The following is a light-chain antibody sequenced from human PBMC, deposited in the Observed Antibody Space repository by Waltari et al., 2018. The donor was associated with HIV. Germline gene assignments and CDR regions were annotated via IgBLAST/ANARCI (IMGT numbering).Light chain of an antibody. CDR2: KDR. J-gene: IGLJ2*01. CDR1: ALPNRY. Sequence: SYELTQPPSMSVSPGQTARITCFGDALPNRYAYWYQQRPGQAPVVVIYKDRERPSGIPGRCSGSNSGTTVTLIISGVQPEDEADYYCQSADRSGSHVVFGGGTKVTV. V-gene: IGLV3-25*03. CDR3: QSADRSGSHVV.